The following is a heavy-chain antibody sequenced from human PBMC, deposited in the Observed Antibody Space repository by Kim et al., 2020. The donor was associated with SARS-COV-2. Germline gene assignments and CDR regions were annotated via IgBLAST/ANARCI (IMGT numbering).Heavy chain of an antibody. CDR3: ARLAYCGGDCYWPTLIIDY. J-gene: IGHJ4*02. V-gene: IGHV3-11*06. D-gene: IGHD2-21*01. Sequence: GRFTISRDNAKNSLYLQMNSLRAEDTAVYYCARLAYCGGDCYWPTLIIDYWGQGTLVTVSS.